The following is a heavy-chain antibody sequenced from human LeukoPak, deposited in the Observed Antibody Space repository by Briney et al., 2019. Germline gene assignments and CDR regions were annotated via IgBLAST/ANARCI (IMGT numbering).Heavy chain of an antibody. D-gene: IGHD5-24*01. Sequence: PSETLSLTCTVSGGSISSSSYYWGWIRQPPGKGLEWIGSIYYSGGTYYNPSLKSRVTISVDTSKNQFSLKLSSVTAADTAVYYCASPRRDGYNEADDYYYYYMDVWGKGTTVTVSS. CDR2: IYYSGGT. CDR3: ASPRRDGYNEADDYYYYYMDV. CDR1: GGSISSSSYY. V-gene: IGHV4-39*07. J-gene: IGHJ6*03.